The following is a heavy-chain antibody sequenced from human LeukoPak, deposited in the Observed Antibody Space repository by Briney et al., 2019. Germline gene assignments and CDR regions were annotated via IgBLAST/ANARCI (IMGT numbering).Heavy chain of an antibody. V-gene: IGHV5-51*01. CDR3: ARTYYYDSSGYYLLGY. CDR2: IYPGDSDT. D-gene: IGHD3-22*01. CDR1: RYILTSYW. Sequence: GESLKISCKASRYILTSYWFGWVRQMPGKGLEWMGIIYPGDSDTRYSPSFQGQVTISADKSISTAYLQWSSLKASDTAMYYCARTYYYDSSGYYLLGYWGQGTLVTVSS. J-gene: IGHJ4*02.